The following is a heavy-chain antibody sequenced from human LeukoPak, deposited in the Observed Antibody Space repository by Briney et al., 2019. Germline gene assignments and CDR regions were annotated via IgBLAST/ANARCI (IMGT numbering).Heavy chain of an antibody. CDR2: ISGSGGNI. J-gene: IGHJ4*02. V-gene: IGHV3-23*01. Sequence: GRSLRLSCAASGFTFSTYGMSWVRQAPGKGLEWVSAISGSGGNIYYADSVKGRFTISRDNSKNTLSLQMNSLRAEDTAVYYCAKDLFGSRIQLWLYYDYWGQGTLVTVSS. CDR1: GFTFSTYG. CDR3: AKDLFGSRIQLWLYYDY. D-gene: IGHD5-18*01.